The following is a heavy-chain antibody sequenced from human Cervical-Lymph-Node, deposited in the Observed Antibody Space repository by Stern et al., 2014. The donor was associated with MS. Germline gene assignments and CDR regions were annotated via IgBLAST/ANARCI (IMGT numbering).Heavy chain of an antibody. J-gene: IGHJ6*01. V-gene: IGHV1-69*06. CDR2: ITPIFGSA. Sequence: VQLLQSGAEVKKPGSSVKVSCKASGDTFTDYAISWVRQAPGPGPEWMGGITPIFGSADYAQKCQGRLTITADRSTSTAYMDLSSLTSEDTAVYYCAREVGSLAMDVWGQGTTVIVSS. CDR1: GDTFTDYA. CDR3: AREVGSLAMDV. D-gene: IGHD1-1*01.